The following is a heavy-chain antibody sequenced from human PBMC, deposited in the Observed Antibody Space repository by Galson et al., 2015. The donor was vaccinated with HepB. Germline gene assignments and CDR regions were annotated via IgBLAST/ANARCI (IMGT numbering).Heavy chain of an antibody. CDR3: ARGVHEYCDGDCELPGDWYFDL. D-gene: IGHD2-21*02. J-gene: IGHJ2*01. V-gene: IGHV3-11*05. Sequence: SLRLSCAASGFTFSDYYMSWIRQAPGKGLEWVSYISSSSSYTNYADSVKGRFTISRDNAKNSLYLQMNSLRAEDTAVYYCARGVHEYCDGDCELPGDWYFDLWGRGTLVTVSS. CDR1: GFTFSDYY. CDR2: ISSSSSYT.